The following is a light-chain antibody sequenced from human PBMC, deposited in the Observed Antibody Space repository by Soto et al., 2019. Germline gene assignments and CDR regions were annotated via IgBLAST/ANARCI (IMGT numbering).Light chain of an antibody. CDR3: QHYNSYSEA. Sequence: DIQMTQSPSTLSASIGDRVKITCRASQTISSWLALYQQKPGKAPKLLIYKASTLKSGVPSRFSGSGSGTEFTLTISSLQPDDFATYYCQHYNSYSEAFGQGTKVDIK. CDR2: KAS. CDR1: QTISSW. J-gene: IGKJ1*01. V-gene: IGKV1-5*03.